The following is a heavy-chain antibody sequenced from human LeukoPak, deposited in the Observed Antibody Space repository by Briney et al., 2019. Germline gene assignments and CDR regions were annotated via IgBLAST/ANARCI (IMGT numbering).Heavy chain of an antibody. J-gene: IGHJ4*02. Sequence: SVKVSCKASGGTFSSYAISWVRQAPGQGLEWMGGIIPIFGTANYAQKFQGRVTITADESTSTAYMELSSLRSEDTAVYYCAKGSGPGYYGSGSYYNYWGQGTLVTVSS. CDR2: IIPIFGTA. CDR3: AKGSGPGYYGSGSYYNY. V-gene: IGHV1-69*13. CDR1: GGTFSSYA. D-gene: IGHD3-10*01.